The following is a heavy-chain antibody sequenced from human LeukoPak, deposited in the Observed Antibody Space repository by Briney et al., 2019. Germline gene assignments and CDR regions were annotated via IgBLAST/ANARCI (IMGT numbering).Heavy chain of an antibody. CDR3: ARVSLYYYGSGSYPNWFDP. Sequence: SETLSLTCTVSGGSISSYYWSWIRQPPGKGLEWIGYIYYSGSTNYNPSLKSRVTISVDTSKNQFSLKLSSVTAADTAVYYCARVSLYYYGSGSYPNWFDPWGQGTLVTVSS. D-gene: IGHD3-10*01. CDR2: IYYSGST. J-gene: IGHJ5*02. CDR1: GGSISSYY. V-gene: IGHV4-59*01.